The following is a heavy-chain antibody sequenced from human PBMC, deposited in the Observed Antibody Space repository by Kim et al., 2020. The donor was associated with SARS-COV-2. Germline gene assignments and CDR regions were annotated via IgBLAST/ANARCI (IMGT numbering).Heavy chain of an antibody. Sequence: GGSLRLSCTASGVSFTTYWMHWVRQVPGKGLEWVSLINNGGTTSNYADFVKGRFAISRDNLKATLYLRMTSLRGEDAGVYFCARGGVTGRLVDYWGQG. J-gene: IGHJ4*02. V-gene: IGHV3-74*01. CDR3: ARGGVTGRLVDY. CDR2: INNGGTTS. D-gene: IGHD2-21*02. CDR1: GVSFTTYW.